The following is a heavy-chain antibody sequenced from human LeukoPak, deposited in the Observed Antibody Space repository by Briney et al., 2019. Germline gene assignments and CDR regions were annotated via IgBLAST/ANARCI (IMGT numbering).Heavy chain of an antibody. CDR1: GFTFSSYW. CDR3: ARRARTTVTTFAFDI. D-gene: IGHD4-11*01. V-gene: IGHV3-7*01. CDR2: IKQDGSEK. J-gene: IGHJ3*02. Sequence: GGSLRLSCEASGFTFSSYWMTWVRQAPGKGLEWVAYIKQDGSEKYYVDSVKGRFTISRDNARNSLYLQMNSLRAEDTAVYYCARRARTTVTTFAFDIWGQGTMVTVSS.